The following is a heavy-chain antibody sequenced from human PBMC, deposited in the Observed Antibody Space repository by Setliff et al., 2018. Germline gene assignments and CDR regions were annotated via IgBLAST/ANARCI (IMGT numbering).Heavy chain of an antibody. V-gene: IGHV4-34*01. Sequence: PSETLSLTCTVSGGTLTDYFWSWVRQPPGKRLEWIGDIDHGGGSSYNPSLQSRVTLSLDTSENEFSLRLTSVTAADTAIYYCARGDSSGNNYPVLDYWGQGTLVTVSS. D-gene: IGHD5-18*01. CDR3: ARGDSSGNNYPVLDY. CDR1: GGTLTDYF. J-gene: IGHJ4*02. CDR2: IDHGGGS.